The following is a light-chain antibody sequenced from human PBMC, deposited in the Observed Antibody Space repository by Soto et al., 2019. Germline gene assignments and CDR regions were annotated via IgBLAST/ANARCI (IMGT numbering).Light chain of an antibody. CDR1: RSFASSY. Sequence: EIVLTQSPATLSLSPGERATLSCRASRSFASSYLAWYQHKPGQAPRLLIYAASSRATGIPDRFIGSGSGTDFTLTISRLEPDDSAVYYCHHYDSSPPYTFGQGTKGDI. V-gene: IGKV3-20*01. CDR2: AAS. CDR3: HHYDSSPPYT. J-gene: IGKJ2*01.